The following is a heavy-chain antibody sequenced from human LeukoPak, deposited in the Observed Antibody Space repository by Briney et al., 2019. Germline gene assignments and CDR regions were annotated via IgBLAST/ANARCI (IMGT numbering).Heavy chain of an antibody. D-gene: IGHD3-22*01. Sequence: PGGSLRLSCAASGFTFSSYAMSWVRQAPGKGLEWVSFITTSGGSTSYADSVEGRFTISRGNPRNTLYMQMNSLRDEDTAVYYCAIMHGYYDGSGYWVQWGQGTLVTVSS. V-gene: IGHV3-23*01. CDR2: ITTSGGST. CDR1: GFTFSSYA. J-gene: IGHJ4*02. CDR3: AIMHGYYDGSGYWVQ.